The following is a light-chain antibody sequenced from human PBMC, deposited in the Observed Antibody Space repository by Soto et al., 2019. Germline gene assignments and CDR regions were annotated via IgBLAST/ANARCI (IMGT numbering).Light chain of an antibody. Sequence: ETVLTQSPGTVSLSPGERATLSCRASQTIRSNYLAWYRQTPGQAPRLLIYGASNRATGIADRFSGSGSGTDFPLIISRLEPEDFALYYCQQYGSSPWTFGQGTKVEIK. CDR2: GAS. V-gene: IGKV3-20*01. J-gene: IGKJ1*01. CDR1: QTIRSNY. CDR3: QQYGSSPWT.